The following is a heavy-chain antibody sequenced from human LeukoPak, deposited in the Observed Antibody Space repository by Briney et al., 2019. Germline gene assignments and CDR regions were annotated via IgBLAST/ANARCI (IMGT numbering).Heavy chain of an antibody. Sequence: GGSLRLSCAASGFSFSGYWMTWVRQAPGKGLEWVANIKEDGSEKYYADFVKGRFTISRDNAKNSLYLQMNSLRAEDTAVYYCARDRIQLWLREPLFDYWGQGTLVTVSS. J-gene: IGHJ4*02. CDR3: ARDRIQLWLREPLFDY. D-gene: IGHD5-18*01. V-gene: IGHV3-7*03. CDR1: GFSFSGYW. CDR2: IKEDGSEK.